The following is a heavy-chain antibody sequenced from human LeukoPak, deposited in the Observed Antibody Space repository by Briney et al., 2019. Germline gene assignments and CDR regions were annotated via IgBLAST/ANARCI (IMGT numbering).Heavy chain of an antibody. V-gene: IGHV4-59*10. J-gene: IGHJ6*03. Sequence: PSETLSLTCAVYGGSFSGYYWSWIRQPAGKGLEWIGRIYTSGSTNYNPSLKSRVTMSVDTSKNQFSLKLSSVTAADTAVYYCARSAGYSSGWYIDYYYMDVWGKGTTVTVSS. CDR3: ARSAGYSSGWYIDYYYMDV. D-gene: IGHD6-19*01. CDR2: IYTSGST. CDR1: GGSFSGYY.